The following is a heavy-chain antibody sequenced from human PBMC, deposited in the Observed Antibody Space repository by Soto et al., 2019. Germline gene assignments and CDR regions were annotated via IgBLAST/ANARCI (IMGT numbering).Heavy chain of an antibody. CDR3: AREEISGNCCGGTCYYYH. Sequence: EVQLLESGGGLVQPGGSLRLSCAASGFTFSSYTMSWVRQAPGKGLEWVSPISGSGGTTYYADSVKGRFTISRDNSQNTLYLAMNSLGGEGTAIFYWAREEISGNCCGGTCYYYHWGHGNPGHRLL. V-gene: IGHV3-23*01. D-gene: IGHD2-15*01. J-gene: IGHJ4*02. CDR2: ISGSGGTT. CDR1: GFTFSSYT.